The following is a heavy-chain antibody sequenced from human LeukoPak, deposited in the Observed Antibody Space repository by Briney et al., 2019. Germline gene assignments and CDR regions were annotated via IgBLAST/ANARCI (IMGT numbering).Heavy chain of an antibody. CDR1: GYTFTSYA. J-gene: IGHJ4*02. CDR3: ARGGPITIFGVVIGYFDY. V-gene: IGHV1-3*03. D-gene: IGHD3-3*01. Sequence: GASVKVSCTASGYTFTSYAMHWVRQAPGQRLEWMGWINAGNGNTKYSQEFQGGVTITRDTSASTAYMELSSLRSEDMAVYYCARGGPITIFGVVIGYFDYWGQGTLVTVSS. CDR2: INAGNGNT.